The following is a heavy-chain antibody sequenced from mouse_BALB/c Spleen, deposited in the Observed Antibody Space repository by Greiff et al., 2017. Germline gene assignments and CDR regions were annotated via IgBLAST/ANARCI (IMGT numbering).Heavy chain of an antibody. CDR2: IDPANGNT. CDR3: ARGRLWDYYAMDY. J-gene: IGHJ4*01. CDR1: GFNIKDTY. V-gene: IGHV14-3*02. Sequence: VQLQQSGAELVKPGASVKLSCTASGFNIKDTYMHWVKQRPEQGLEWIGRIDPANGNTKYDPKFQGKATITADTSSNTAYLQLSSLTSEDTAVYYCARGRLWDYYAMDYWGQGTSVTVSS.